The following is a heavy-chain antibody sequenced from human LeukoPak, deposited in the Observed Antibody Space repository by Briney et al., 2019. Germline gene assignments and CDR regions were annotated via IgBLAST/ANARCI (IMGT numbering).Heavy chain of an antibody. CDR3: ARHRIGVPHDI. CDR1: GGSISSSSYY. J-gene: IGHJ3*02. CDR2: IYYSGST. V-gene: IGHV4-39*01. D-gene: IGHD2-15*01. Sequence: SETLSLTCTVSGGSISSSSYYWGWIRQPPGKGLEWIGSIYYSGSTYYNPSLKSRVTISVDTSKNQFSLKLSSVTAADTAVYYCARHRIGVPHDIWGQGTMVTVSS.